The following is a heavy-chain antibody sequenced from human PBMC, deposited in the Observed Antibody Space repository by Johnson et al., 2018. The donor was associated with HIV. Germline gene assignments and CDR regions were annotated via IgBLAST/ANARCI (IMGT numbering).Heavy chain of an antibody. D-gene: IGHD3-22*01. CDR1: GFTFDDYG. Sequence: VQLVESGGGLVRPGGSLRLSCAASGFTFDDYGMSWVRQAPGKGLEWVSGINWNGGSTAYAASVQGRFTISRDNAKNSLYLQMNSLKTEDTAVYYCTTASGYYPFFDAFDMWGQGTMVTVSS. CDR3: TTASGYYPFFDAFDM. J-gene: IGHJ3*02. V-gene: IGHV3-20*04. CDR2: INWNGGST.